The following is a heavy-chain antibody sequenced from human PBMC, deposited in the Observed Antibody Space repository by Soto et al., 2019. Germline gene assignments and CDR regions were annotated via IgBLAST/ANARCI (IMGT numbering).Heavy chain of an antibody. CDR1: GFTFSSYD. CDR2: IGTAGDT. Sequence: GGSLRLFCAASGFTFSSYDMHWVRQATGKGLEWVSAIGTAGDTYYPGSVKGRFTISRENAKNSLYLQMNSLRAEDTAVYYCARVGAGGAAAPFDYWGQGTLVTVSS. CDR3: ARVGAGGAAAPFDY. D-gene: IGHD6-13*01. V-gene: IGHV3-13*01. J-gene: IGHJ4*02.